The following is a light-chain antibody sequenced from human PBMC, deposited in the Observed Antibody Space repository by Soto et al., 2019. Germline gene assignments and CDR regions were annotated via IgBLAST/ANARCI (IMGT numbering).Light chain of an antibody. CDR2: KAS. V-gene: IGKV1-5*03. Sequence: DIQMTQSPSTLSGSVGDRVTITCRASQTISSWLAWYQQKPGKAPKLLIYKASTLKSGVPSRFSGSGSGTEFTLTISGLQPDDFATYYCQHYNSYSEAFGQGTKGELK. J-gene: IGKJ1*01. CDR1: QTISSW. CDR3: QHYNSYSEA.